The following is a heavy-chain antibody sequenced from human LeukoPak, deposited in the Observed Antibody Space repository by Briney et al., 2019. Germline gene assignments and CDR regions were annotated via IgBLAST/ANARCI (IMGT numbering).Heavy chain of an antibody. D-gene: IGHD6-13*01. V-gene: IGHV4-4*07. CDR1: GGSISSYY. Sequence: SETLSLTCTVSGGSISSYYWSWIRQPAGKGLEWIGRIYTSGSTNYNPSLKSRVTISVDTSKNQFSLKLSSVTAADTAVYYCARVSSLVAAAGQRFDPWGQGTLVTVSS. J-gene: IGHJ5*02. CDR2: IYTSGST. CDR3: ARVSSLVAAAGQRFDP.